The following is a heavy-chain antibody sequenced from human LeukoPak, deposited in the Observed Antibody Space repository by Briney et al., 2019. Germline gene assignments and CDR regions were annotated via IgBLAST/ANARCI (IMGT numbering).Heavy chain of an antibody. CDR2: IYYSGST. V-gene: IGHV4-59*01. D-gene: IGHD4-11*01. CDR1: GGSISSYY. Sequence: SETLSLTCTVSGGSISSYYWSWIRQPPGKGLEWIGYIYYSGSTNYNPSLKSRVTISVDTSKNQFSLKLSYVTAADTAVYYCASGVLTVTLFDYWGQGTLVTVSS. J-gene: IGHJ4*02. CDR3: ASGVLTVTLFDY.